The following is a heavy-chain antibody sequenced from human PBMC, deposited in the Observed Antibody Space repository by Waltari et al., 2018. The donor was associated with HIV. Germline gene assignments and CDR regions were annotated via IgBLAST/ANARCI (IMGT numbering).Heavy chain of an antibody. Sequence: QLQLQESGPGLVKPSETLSLSCTVSGGSISAHTYVWAWIRQPPGKGLEWIGTINYSGITYYNPSLKSRVTISVDTSRDQFSLSLSSVTVADTAVYYCARDLSGSKPGFDSWGQGTLVTVSS. CDR1: GGSISAHTYV. J-gene: IGHJ4*02. CDR3: ARDLSGSKPGFDS. CDR2: INYSGIT. V-gene: IGHV4-39*02. D-gene: IGHD1-26*01.